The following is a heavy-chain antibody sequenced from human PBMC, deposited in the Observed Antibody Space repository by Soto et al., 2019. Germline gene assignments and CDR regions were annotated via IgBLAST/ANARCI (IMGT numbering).Heavy chain of an antibody. Sequence: PGGSLRLSCVVSGFSFSDSYMTWVRQAPGKGLEWISYISSSGSTKYYADSVKGRFTISRDNAKNSLFLQMNSLTAEDRAVYYCARGYTGGWSRGGYFDYWGQGALVTVSS. D-gene: IGHD6-19*01. J-gene: IGHJ4*02. CDR3: ARGYTGGWSRGGYFDY. CDR1: GFSFSDSY. V-gene: IGHV3-11*04. CDR2: ISSSGSTK.